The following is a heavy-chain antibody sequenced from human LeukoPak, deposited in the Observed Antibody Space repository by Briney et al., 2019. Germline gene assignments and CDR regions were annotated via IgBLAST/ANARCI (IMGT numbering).Heavy chain of an antibody. CDR2: IYYSGST. CDR1: GGSISSGGYY. V-gene: IGHV4-31*03. CDR3: ARAHDSSGYPDY. D-gene: IGHD3-22*01. J-gene: IGHJ4*02. Sequence: SETLSLTCTVSGGSISSGGYYWSWIRQHPGKGLEWIGYIYYSGSTYYNPSLKSRVTISVDTSKNQFSLKLSSVTAAGTAVYYCARAHDSSGYPDYWGQGTLVTVSS.